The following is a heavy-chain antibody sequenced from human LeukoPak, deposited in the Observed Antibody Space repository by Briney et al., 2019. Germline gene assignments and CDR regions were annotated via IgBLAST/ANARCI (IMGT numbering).Heavy chain of an antibody. D-gene: IGHD6-19*01. J-gene: IGHJ5*02. V-gene: IGHV3-33*01. CDR3: ARQMSSGWYRGWFDP. CDR2: IWYDGSNK. CDR1: GFTFSSYG. Sequence: GGSLRLSCAASGFTFSSYGMHWVRQAPGKGLEWVAVIWYDGSNKYYADSVKDRFTISRDNSKNTLYLQMNSLRAEDTAVYYCARQMSSGWYRGWFDPWGQGTLVTVSS.